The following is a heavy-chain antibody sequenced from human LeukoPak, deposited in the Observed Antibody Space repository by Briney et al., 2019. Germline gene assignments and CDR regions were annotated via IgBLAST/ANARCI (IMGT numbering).Heavy chain of an antibody. D-gene: IGHD6-19*01. Sequence: ASVKVSFKASGYTFTIYGISWVRQAPGQGGEWMGWISAYNGNTNYAQKLQGRVTMTTDTSTSTAYMELRSLRSDDTAVYYCAREGSGWYGHYFDYWGQGTLVTVSS. CDR1: GYTFTIYG. J-gene: IGHJ4*02. CDR3: AREGSGWYGHYFDY. CDR2: ISAYNGNT. V-gene: IGHV1-18*01.